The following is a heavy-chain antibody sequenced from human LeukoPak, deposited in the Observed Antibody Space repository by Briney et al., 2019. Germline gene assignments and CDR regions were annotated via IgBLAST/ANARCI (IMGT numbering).Heavy chain of an antibody. CDR2: IYYSGST. CDR3: ARDPGTTQTLHDAFDI. J-gene: IGHJ3*02. D-gene: IGHD1-7*01. Sequence: SETLSLTCTVSGGSINSYYWSWIRQPPGKGLEWIGYIYYSGSTNYNPSLKSRVTISVDTSKNQFSLRLSSVTAADTAVYYCARDPGTTQTLHDAFDIWGQGTMVTVSS. CDR1: GGSINSYY. V-gene: IGHV4-59*12.